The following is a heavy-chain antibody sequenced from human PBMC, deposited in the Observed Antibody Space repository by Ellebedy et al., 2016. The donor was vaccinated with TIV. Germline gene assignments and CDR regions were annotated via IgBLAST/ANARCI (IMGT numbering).Heavy chain of an antibody. Sequence: ASVKVSXXASGYTFTTYGISWVRQAPGQRLEWMGWISTYYGNTNYAQKVQGRVTMTTDTSTSTAYMELRSLRSDDTAVYYCARDRGTSYYFDDWGQGTLVTVSS. CDR3: ARDRGTSYYFDD. CDR2: ISTYYGNT. CDR1: GYTFTTYG. V-gene: IGHV1-18*01. J-gene: IGHJ4*02. D-gene: IGHD2-2*01.